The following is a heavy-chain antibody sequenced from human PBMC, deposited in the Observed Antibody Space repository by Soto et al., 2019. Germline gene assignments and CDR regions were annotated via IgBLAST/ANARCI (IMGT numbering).Heavy chain of an antibody. D-gene: IGHD6-19*01. CDR3: ARQAVAYYGMDV. J-gene: IGHJ6*02. Sequence: GESPKISCKGSGYSFTSYWSSWVRQMPGKGLEWMGRIDPSDSYTNYSPSFQGHVTISADKSISTAYLQWSSLKASDTAMYYCARQAVAYYGMDVWGQGTTVTVSS. V-gene: IGHV5-10-1*01. CDR1: GYSFTSYW. CDR2: IDPSDSYT.